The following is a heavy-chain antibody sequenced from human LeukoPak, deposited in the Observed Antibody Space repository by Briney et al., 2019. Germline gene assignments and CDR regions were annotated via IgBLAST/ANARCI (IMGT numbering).Heavy chain of an antibody. D-gene: IGHD2-2*01. CDR2: IRSKANNYAT. Sequence: GSLRLSCADSGFTFSGSAMHWVRQASGKGLEWVGRIRSKANNYATAYAASVKGRFTISRDDSKNTAYLQMNSLKTEDTAVYYCTRTNCSGTSCYGHWGQGTLVTVSS. J-gene: IGHJ4*02. V-gene: IGHV3-73*01. CDR1: GFTFSGSA. CDR3: TRTNCSGTSCYGH.